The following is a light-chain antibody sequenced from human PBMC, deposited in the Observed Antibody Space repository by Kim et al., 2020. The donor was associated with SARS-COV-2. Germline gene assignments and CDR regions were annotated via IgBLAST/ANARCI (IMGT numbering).Light chain of an antibody. V-gene: IGKV3-11*01. CDR2: ETS. J-gene: IGKJ4*01. Sequence: LAPGESATLSRRASQSVGNSLAWFQQKPGQAPRLLIFETSNRDTGIPARFSGSGSGTGFTLTISSLEPEDFAVYYCQQRYDWPLTFGGGTKVDIK. CDR3: QQRYDWPLT. CDR1: QSVGNS.